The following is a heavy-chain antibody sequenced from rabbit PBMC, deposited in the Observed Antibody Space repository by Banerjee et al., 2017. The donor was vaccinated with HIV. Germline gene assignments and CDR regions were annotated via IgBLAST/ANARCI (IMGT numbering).Heavy chain of an antibody. J-gene: IGHJ3*01. D-gene: IGHD8-1*01. CDR1: GFSFSNKFV. V-gene: IGHV1S45*01. CDR3: ARSDGITYWGYSL. CDR2: MYLGSGDIT. Sequence: QEQLEESGGDLVKPGASLTLTCTASGFSFSNKFVMCWVRQAPGKGLEWIACMYLGSGDITAYASWAKGRFTISKTSSTTVTLQMTSLTAADTATYFCARSDGITYWGYSLWGQGTLVTVS.